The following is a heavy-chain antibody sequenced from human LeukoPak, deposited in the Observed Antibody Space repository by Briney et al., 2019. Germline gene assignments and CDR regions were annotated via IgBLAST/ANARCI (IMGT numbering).Heavy chain of an antibody. CDR1: GFTVSSSY. D-gene: IGHD1-1*01. Sequence: GGSLRLSCAAFGFTVSSSYMSWVRQAPGKGLQWVSITYSDVNTNYADSVKGRFTISRDTSKNTLSLQMNSLRAEDTAVYYCARKNDLFNAAFDIWGQGTVVTVSS. CDR3: ARKNDLFNAAFDI. J-gene: IGHJ3*02. CDR2: TYSDVNT. V-gene: IGHV3-53*01.